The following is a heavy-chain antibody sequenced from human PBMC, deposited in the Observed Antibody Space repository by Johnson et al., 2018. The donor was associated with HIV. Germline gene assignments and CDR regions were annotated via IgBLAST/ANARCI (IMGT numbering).Heavy chain of an antibody. V-gene: IGHV3-30*02. CDR3: AKDIRLVSAYYDILSGTSFDAFDI. D-gene: IGHD3-9*01. J-gene: IGHJ3*02. Sequence: QVQLVESGGGVVQPGGSLRLSCAASGFTFSSYGMHWVRQAPGKGLEWVAFIRYDGSNKYYADSVKGRFTISRDNSKNTLYLQMNSLRAEDTAVYYCAKDIRLVSAYYDILSGTSFDAFDIWGQGTMVTVSS. CDR2: IRYDGSNK. CDR1: GFTFSSYG.